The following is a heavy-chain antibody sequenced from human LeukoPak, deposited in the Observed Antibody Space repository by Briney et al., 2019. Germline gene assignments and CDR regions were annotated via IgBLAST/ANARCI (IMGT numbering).Heavy chain of an antibody. CDR3: ARENRIGYCSSTSCYGSEIFDY. CDR1: GFTFSSYW. CDR2: IKQDGSEK. Sequence: PGGSLRLSRAASGFTFSSYWMSWVRQAPGKGLEWVANIKQDGSEKYYVDSVKGRFTISRDNAKNSLYLQMNSLRAEDTAVYYCARENRIGYCSSTSCYGSEIFDYWGQGTLVTVSS. D-gene: IGHD2-2*01. J-gene: IGHJ4*02. V-gene: IGHV3-7*01.